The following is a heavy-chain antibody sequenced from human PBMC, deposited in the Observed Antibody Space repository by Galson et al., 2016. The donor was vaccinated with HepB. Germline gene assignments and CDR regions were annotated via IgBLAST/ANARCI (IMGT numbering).Heavy chain of an antibody. CDR1: GFTFSNDW. Sequence: SLRLSCAASGFTFSNDWMMWVRQAPGKGLEWVAAIVGSGGDTDYAGSVEGRFTISRDNSKNTLYLQMNSLRAEDTAVYYCAKRAYISSGWFDFWGQGTVVTVSS. D-gene: IGHD6-19*01. V-gene: IGHV3-23*01. CDR2: IVGSGGDT. CDR3: AKRAYISSGWFDF. J-gene: IGHJ5*01.